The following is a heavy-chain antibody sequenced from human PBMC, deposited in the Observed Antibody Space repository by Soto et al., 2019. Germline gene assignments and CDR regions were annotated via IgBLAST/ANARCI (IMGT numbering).Heavy chain of an antibody. CDR2: IFNSGST. V-gene: IGHV4-59*08. CDR1: GGSIASYY. CDR3: ARTYYDILTGSPI. D-gene: IGHD3-9*01. Sequence: PSETLSLTCTVSGGSIASYYWSWIRQPPGKGLEWIGYIFNSGSTFYNPSLKSRVTISVDTSKNQFSLKLSSATAADTAVYYCARTYYDILTGSPIWGQGTLVTVSS. J-gene: IGHJ4*02.